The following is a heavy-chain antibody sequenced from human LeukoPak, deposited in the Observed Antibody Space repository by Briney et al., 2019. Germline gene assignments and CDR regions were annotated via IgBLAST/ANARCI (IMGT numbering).Heavy chain of an antibody. CDR1: GFTFSNYD. D-gene: IGHD1-7*01. Sequence: GRSLRLSCAASGFTFSNYDMHWVRQAPGKGLEWVAAISYDGSNKYYADSVKGRFTISRDNSKNTVYLQMNSLRAEDTAVYYCAKDREGTTFDNWGQGTLVTVSS. J-gene: IGHJ4*02. CDR2: ISYDGSNK. CDR3: AKDREGTTFDN. V-gene: IGHV3-30*18.